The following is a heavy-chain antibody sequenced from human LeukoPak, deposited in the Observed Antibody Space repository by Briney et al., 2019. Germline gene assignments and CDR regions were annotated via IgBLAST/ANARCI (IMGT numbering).Heavy chain of an antibody. J-gene: IGHJ4*02. CDR2: ITGSGDRT. D-gene: IGHD3-16*01. Sequence: GGSLRLSCGVSGVTFSSHGMNWVRQAPGKGLEWVSAITGSGDRTYYTDSVRGRFTVSRDNSKNTLYLQMNGLRAEDTAVYYCAKRGEDPVDLDYWGQGTLVTVSS. CDR3: AKRGEDPVDLDY. V-gene: IGHV3-23*01. CDR1: GVTFSSHG.